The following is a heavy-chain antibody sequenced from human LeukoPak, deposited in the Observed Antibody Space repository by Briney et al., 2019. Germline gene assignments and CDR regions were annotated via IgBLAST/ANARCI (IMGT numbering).Heavy chain of an antibody. CDR1: GFTFSNYW. CDR3: TRHTTDY. V-gene: IGHV3-73*01. D-gene: IGHD1-26*01. CDR2: IRSKANSYAT. J-gene: IGHJ4*02. Sequence: PGGSLRLSCAASGFTFSNYWMNWVRQAPGKGLEWVGRIRSKANSYATAYAASVKGRFTISRDDSKNTAYLQMNSLKTEDTAVYYCTRHTTDYWGQGTLVTVSS.